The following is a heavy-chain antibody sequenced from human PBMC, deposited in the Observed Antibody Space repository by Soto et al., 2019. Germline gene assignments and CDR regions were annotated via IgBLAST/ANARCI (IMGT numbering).Heavy chain of an antibody. D-gene: IGHD6-13*01. V-gene: IGHV4-39*01. J-gene: IGHJ5*02. CDR1: GGSISSNRYY. CDR3: ARTGDPYSSSWNNWFDP. Sequence: SETQSHTCTVSGGSISSNRYYWGWIRQPPGKWLEWIGSIYYSGSTYYNQSLKSRVTISVDTSKNQFSLKLSSVTAADTAVYYCARTGDPYSSSWNNWFDPWGQGTLVT. CDR2: IYYSGST.